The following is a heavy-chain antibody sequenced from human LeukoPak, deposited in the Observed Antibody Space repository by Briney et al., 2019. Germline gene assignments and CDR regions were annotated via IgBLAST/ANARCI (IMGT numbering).Heavy chain of an antibody. Sequence: SETLTLTCTVSGGSIRSHYWSWIRQPPGKGLEWIGYMFYSGSTNYNPSLKTRVTISVDTSKNQFSLKLSSVTAADTAVYYCARVRALSYSDSSGDFYYFDYWGQGILVTVSS. D-gene: IGHD3-22*01. CDR1: GGSIRSHY. CDR2: MFYSGST. CDR3: ARVRALSYSDSSGDFYYFDY. V-gene: IGHV4-59*11. J-gene: IGHJ4*02.